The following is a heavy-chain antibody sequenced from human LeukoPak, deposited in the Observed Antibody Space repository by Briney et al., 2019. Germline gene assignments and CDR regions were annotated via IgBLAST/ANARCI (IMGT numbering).Heavy chain of an antibody. V-gene: IGHV3-48*03. J-gene: IGHJ4*02. CDR1: GFTFSSYE. CDR2: ITDSGSNI. Sequence: GGSLRLSCAASGFTFSSYEMNWVRQAPGKGLECVSYITDSGSNIYYADSVKGRFTISRDNPKNALYLQMNSLRAEDTAVYYCARGKGGYGPFDYWGQGTLVTVSS. D-gene: IGHD5-12*01. CDR3: ARGKGGYGPFDY.